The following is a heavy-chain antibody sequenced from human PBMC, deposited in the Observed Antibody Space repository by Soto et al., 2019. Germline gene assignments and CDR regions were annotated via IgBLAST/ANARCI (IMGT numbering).Heavy chain of an antibody. CDR3: VRNLNGDFYY. V-gene: IGHV1-18*01. CDR1: GYSFTTYG. CDR2: INGYVHGA. J-gene: IGHJ4*02. D-gene: IGHD3-10*01. Sequence: QVQLVQSGAEVRQPGASVKVSCKASGYSFTTYGMRWVRQAPGQGLEYMGWINGYVHGAKYVQRFQGRFSMTTDTTTNTVYMELRSLTSDDAAVYYCVRNLNGDFYYWGQGTVVIVSP.